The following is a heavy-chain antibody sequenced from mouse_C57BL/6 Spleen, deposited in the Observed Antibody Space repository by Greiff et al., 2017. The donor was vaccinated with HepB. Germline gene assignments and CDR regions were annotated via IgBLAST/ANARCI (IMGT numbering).Heavy chain of an antibody. CDR1: GYTFTSYW. V-gene: IGHV1-50*01. J-gene: IGHJ3*01. Sequence: QVQLQQPGAELVKPGASVKLSCKASGYTFTSYWMQWVKQRPGQGLEWIGEIDPSDSYTNYNQKFKGKATLTVDTSSSTAYMRLSSLTSEDSAVYYCARRDYDYDGAFAYWGQGALVTVSA. CDR2: IDPSDSYT. CDR3: ARRDYDYDGAFAY. D-gene: IGHD2-4*01.